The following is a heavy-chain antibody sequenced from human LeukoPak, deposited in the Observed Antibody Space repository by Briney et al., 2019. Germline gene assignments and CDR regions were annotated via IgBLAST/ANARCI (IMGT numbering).Heavy chain of an antibody. CDR2: ISYDGSNK. CDR3: ARETEVSPFDY. Sequence: GGSLRLSCAASGFTFSSYGMHWVRQAPGKGLEWVAVISYDGSNKYYADSVKGRFTISRDNSKNTLYLQMNSLRAEDTAVYYCARETEVSPFDYWGQGTLVTVSS. J-gene: IGHJ4*02. D-gene: IGHD6-6*01. V-gene: IGHV3-30*03. CDR1: GFTFSSYG.